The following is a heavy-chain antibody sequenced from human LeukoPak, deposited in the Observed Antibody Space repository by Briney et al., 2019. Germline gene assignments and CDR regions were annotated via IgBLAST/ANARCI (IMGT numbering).Heavy chain of an antibody. CDR2: ISGSGGGGST. CDR1: GFTFSSYG. CDR3: AKGRFSNFDT. V-gene: IGHV3-23*01. Sequence: GGSLTLSCAASGFTFSSYGMSWVRQAPGKGLEWVSAISGSGGGGSTNYADSVRGRFTISRDNSKNTLYLQMNSLRAEDAALYYCAKGRFSNFDTWGQGTLVTVSS. J-gene: IGHJ5*02. D-gene: IGHD4-11*01.